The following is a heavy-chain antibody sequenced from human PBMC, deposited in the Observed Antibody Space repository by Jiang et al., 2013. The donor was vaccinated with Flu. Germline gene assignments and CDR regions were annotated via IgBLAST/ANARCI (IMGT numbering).Heavy chain of an antibody. CDR2: TYYRSKWYN. Sequence: ISGDSVSSNSAAWNWIRQSPSRGLEWLGRTYYRSKWYNDYAVSVKSRITINPDTSKNQFSLQLNSVTPEDTAVYYCARDKPVSNGGGYDILTGYYTYYYYYGMDVWGQGTTVTVSS. D-gene: IGHD3-9*01. J-gene: IGHJ6*02. CDR1: GDSVSSNSAA. CDR3: ARDKPVSNGGGYDILTGYYTYYYYYGMDV. V-gene: IGHV6-1*01.